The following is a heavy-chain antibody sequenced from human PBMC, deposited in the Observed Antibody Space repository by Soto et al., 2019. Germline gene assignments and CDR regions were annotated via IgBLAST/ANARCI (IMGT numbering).Heavy chain of an antibody. D-gene: IGHD6-19*01. CDR2: ISYDGSNK. CDR3: AEILGSFIAVAGFDY. Sequence: GGAVRVSCAASGFTFSSYDMHWVRQAPGKGLEWVAVISYDGSNKYYADSVKGRFTISRDNSKNTLYLQMNSLRAEDTAVYYCAEILGSFIAVAGFDYWGPGSPV. V-gene: IGHV3-30*03. J-gene: IGHJ4*02. CDR1: GFTFSSYD.